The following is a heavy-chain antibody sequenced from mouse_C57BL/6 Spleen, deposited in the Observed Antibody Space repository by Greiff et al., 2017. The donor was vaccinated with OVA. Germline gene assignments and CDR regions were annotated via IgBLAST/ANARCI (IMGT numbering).Heavy chain of an antibody. Sequence: QVQLQQSGPELVKPGASVKISCKASGYAFSSSWMNWVKQRPGKGLEWIGRIYPGDGDTNYNGKFKGKATLTADKSSSTAYMQLSSLTSEDSAVYFCARSSNWDVWYFDVWGTGTTVTVSS. J-gene: IGHJ1*03. D-gene: IGHD4-1*01. CDR2: IYPGDGDT. CDR1: GYAFSSSW. CDR3: ARSSNWDVWYFDV. V-gene: IGHV1-82*01.